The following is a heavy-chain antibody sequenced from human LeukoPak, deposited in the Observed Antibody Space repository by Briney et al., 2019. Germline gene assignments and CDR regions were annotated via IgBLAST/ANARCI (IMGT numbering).Heavy chain of an antibody. CDR1: GGTFSSYA. D-gene: IGHD3-10*01. V-gene: IGHV1-69*06. Sequence: GASVKVSCKASGGTFSSYAISWVRQAPGQGLEWMGGIIPIFGTANYAQKFQGRVTITADKSTSTAYMELSSLRSEDTAVYYCARDRMDYRRITMVRGVPFDYWGQGTLVTVSS. CDR2: IIPIFGTA. J-gene: IGHJ4*02. CDR3: ARDRMDYRRITMVRGVPFDY.